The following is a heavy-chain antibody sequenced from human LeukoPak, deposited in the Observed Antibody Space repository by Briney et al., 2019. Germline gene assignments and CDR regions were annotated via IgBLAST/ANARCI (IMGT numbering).Heavy chain of an antibody. V-gene: IGHV6-1*01. D-gene: IGHD1-26*01. CDR1: GDSVPSNSAA. CDR2: TYYRSKWYN. CDR3: ARVTEGAYYFDS. Sequence: SQTLSLTCVISGDSVPSNSAAWNWIRQSPSRGLEWLGRTYYRSKWYNDYAVSVKSRIIINPDTSRNQVSLQVNSVTPEDTAVYFCARVTEGAYYFDSWGQGTLVTVSS. J-gene: IGHJ4*02.